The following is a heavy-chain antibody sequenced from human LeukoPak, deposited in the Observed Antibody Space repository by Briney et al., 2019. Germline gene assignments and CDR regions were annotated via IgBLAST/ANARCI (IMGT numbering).Heavy chain of an antibody. CDR2: VYYSGTT. J-gene: IGHJ6*03. CDR1: GDSISLSFYY. D-gene: IGHD3-9*01. CDR3: ARGGEYYDILTGYYTPYYYYMDV. Sequence: PSETLSLTCSVSGDSISLSFYYWGWIRQPPGKALEWIGSVYYSGTTSYNPSLKSRVTMSLDTSKNQFSLKLSSVTAADTAVYYCARGGEYYDILTGYYTPYYYYMDVWGKGTTVTISS. V-gene: IGHV4-39*07.